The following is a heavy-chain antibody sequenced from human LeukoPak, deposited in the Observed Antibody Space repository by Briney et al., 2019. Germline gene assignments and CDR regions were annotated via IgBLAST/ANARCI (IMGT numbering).Heavy chain of an antibody. Sequence: PSQTLSLTCTVSGGSISSGDCYWSWIRQPPGKGLEWIGYIYYSGSTYYNPSLKSRVTISVDTSKNQFSLKLSSVTAADTAVYYCARDPIVGATGDHHWGQGTLVTVSS. CDR3: ARDPIVGATGDHH. D-gene: IGHD1-26*01. V-gene: IGHV4-30-4*01. CDR2: IYYSGST. J-gene: IGHJ1*01. CDR1: GGSISSGDCY.